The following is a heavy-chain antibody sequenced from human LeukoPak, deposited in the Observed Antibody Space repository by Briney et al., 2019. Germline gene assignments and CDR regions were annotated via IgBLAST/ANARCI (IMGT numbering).Heavy chain of an antibody. CDR1: GFLFSDYG. CDR2: TRFDGSIK. CDR3: ARWGGTRQYYFDY. V-gene: IGHV3-33*01. D-gene: IGHD1-1*01. J-gene: IGHJ4*02. Sequence: GGSLRLSCAVSGFLFSDYGFHWVRQAPAKGLEWVAVTRFDGSIKQYADSVKGRFTISRDDSKNTLYLQMNFLKSEDTAVYYCARWGGTRQYYFDYWGQGTLVTVSS.